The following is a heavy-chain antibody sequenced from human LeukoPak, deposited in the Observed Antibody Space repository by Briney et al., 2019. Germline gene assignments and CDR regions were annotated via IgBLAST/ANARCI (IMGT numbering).Heavy chain of an antibody. Sequence: GSLRLSCAASGFTFSNYAMTWVRQAPGKGLEWVSGISGSGSSTYYADSVKGRFTISRDNSKNTLYLQRSSLRAEDTAVYYCARGRATYCFDYWGQGTLVTVSS. CDR3: ARGRATYCFDY. V-gene: IGHV3-23*01. D-gene: IGHD2-21*01. J-gene: IGHJ4*02. CDR1: GFTFSNYA. CDR2: ISGSGSST.